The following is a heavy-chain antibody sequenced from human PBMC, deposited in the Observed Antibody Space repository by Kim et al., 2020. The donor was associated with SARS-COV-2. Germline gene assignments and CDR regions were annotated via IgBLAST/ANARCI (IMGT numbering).Heavy chain of an antibody. J-gene: IGHJ3*02. V-gene: IGHV3-74*01. CDR2: INGNGSTT. CDR3: AELGPTRQYAI. CDR1: GFTFSSYA. D-gene: IGHD1-7*01. Sequence: GGSLRLSCAASGFTFSSYAMHWVRQAPGKGLEWVSRINGNGSTTYYDVSVKGRITFSRDNTKNTLYLLMNRLRAEATAGYYCAELGPTRQYAIWSQWTM.